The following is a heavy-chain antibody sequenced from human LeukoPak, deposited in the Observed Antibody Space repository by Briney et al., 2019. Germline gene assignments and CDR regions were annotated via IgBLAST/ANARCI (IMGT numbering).Heavy chain of an antibody. J-gene: IGHJ1*01. Sequence: QSGGSLRLSCAASGFTFSSYEMNWVRQAPGKGLEWVSYISSSGSTIYYADSVKGRFTISRDNAKNSLYLQMNSLRAEDTAVYYCAKENYGDSTGGRFQHWGQGTLVTVSS. V-gene: IGHV3-48*03. D-gene: IGHD4-17*01. CDR3: AKENYGDSTGGRFQH. CDR1: GFTFSSYE. CDR2: ISSSGSTI.